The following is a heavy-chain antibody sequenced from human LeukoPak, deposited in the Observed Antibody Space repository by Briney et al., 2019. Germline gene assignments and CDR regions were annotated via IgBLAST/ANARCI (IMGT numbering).Heavy chain of an antibody. D-gene: IGHD4-17*01. V-gene: IGHV4-39*02. CDR1: GGSISSSSYY. Sequence: SETLSLTCTVSGGSISSSSYYWGWIRQPPGKGLEWIGSIYYSGSTYSNPSLQSRVTISVDTSKNQFSLKLNSVTAADTAVYYCARDSDYGAFDYWGQGTLVTVSS. CDR3: ARDSDYGAFDY. CDR2: IYYSGST. J-gene: IGHJ4*02.